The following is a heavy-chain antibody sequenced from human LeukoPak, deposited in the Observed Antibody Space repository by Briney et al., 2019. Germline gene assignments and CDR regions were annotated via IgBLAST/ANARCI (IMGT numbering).Heavy chain of an antibody. CDR1: GFTFRTSG. V-gene: IGHV3-48*04. CDR2: ISSSGTTI. Sequence: GGSLRLSCAASGFTFRTSGMNWVRQAPGKGLEWVSYISSSGTTISYAQSVKGRFTISRDNAQNSLYLQMNSLRAEDTAVYYCARGPIPDYWGQGTLVTVSS. D-gene: IGHD2-2*02. CDR3: ARGPIPDY. J-gene: IGHJ4*02.